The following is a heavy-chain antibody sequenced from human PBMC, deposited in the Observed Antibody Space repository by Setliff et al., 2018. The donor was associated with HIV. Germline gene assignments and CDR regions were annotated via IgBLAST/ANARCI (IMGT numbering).Heavy chain of an antibody. CDR2: MNPNSGNT. CDR3: ARIVAPGSHGPDYYMDV. V-gene: IGHV1-8*03. J-gene: IGHJ6*03. CDR1: GYTFTNYD. D-gene: IGHD2-21*01. Sequence: ASVKVSCKASGYTFTNYDINWVRQATGQGLEWMGWMNPNSGNTGYAQKFQGRLTITRDTSKSTVYMELSSLRSEDTGVYYCARIVAPGSHGPDYYMDVWGKGTTVTVSS.